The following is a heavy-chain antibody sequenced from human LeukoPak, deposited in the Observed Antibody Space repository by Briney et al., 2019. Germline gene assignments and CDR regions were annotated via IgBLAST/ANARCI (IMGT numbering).Heavy chain of an antibody. CDR3: ARGRPPNYYGSGSYYIPTNWFDP. J-gene: IGHJ5*02. D-gene: IGHD3-10*01. V-gene: IGHV4-34*01. CDR2: INHSGST. Sequence: PSETLSLTCAVYGGSFSGYYWSWIRQPPGKGLEWIGEINHSGSTNYNPSLKSRVTISVDTSKNQFSLKLSSVTAADTAVYYCARGRPPNYYGSGSYYIPTNWFDPWGQGTLVTVFS. CDR1: GGSFSGYY.